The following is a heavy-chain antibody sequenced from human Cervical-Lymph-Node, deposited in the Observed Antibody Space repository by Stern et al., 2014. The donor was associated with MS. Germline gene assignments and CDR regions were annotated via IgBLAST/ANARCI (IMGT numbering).Heavy chain of an antibody. CDR1: GYVFRALN. D-gene: IGHD2-15*01. Sequence: VQLVESGGGVKKPGASMKVSCKASGYVFRALNIHWGRQAPGQGLDYMGWINPDTGDATYSQKFQGRVIMTRDTSITTAYMELISLDSGDTAVYYCARSLDRATADVAASTFAALEVWGQGTAVTVSS. CDR2: INPDTGDA. CDR3: ARSLDRATADVAASTFAALEV. V-gene: IGHV1-2*02. J-gene: IGHJ6*02.